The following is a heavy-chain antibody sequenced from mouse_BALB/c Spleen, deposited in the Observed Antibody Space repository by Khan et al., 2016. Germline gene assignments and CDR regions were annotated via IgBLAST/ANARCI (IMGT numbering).Heavy chain of an antibody. Sequence: QIQLVQSGPELKKPGETVRISCKASGYTFTTAGMQWVQKMPGKGLKWIGWINTHSGVPKYAEDFKGRFAFSLETSASTAYLQIRNLKNEDTATYFCARTVGNYGYFEYWGQGTMLTVSS. CDR3: ARTVGNYGYFEY. CDR1: GYTFTTAG. J-gene: IGHJ2*01. CDR2: INTHSGVP. V-gene: IGHV9-4*02. D-gene: IGHD2-1*01.